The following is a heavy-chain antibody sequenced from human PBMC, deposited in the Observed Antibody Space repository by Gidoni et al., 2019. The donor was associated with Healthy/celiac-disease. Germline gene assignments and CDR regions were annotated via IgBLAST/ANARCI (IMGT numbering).Heavy chain of an antibody. J-gene: IGHJ6*02. V-gene: IGHV3-74*01. CDR1: GFTVRRYW. CDR2: SNSDGRMT. Sequence: DSGGGLVQPGGSLRLSRAASGFTVRRYWMHWVRQAPGKGLVWVSRSNSDGRMTGYADSVKGRFTSSRGNAKNTLYLQMNSLRAEDTAVYYCARSPIDPIGYYYYGMDVWGQGTTVTVSS. D-gene: IGHD2-21*01. CDR3: ARSPIDPIGYYYYGMDV.